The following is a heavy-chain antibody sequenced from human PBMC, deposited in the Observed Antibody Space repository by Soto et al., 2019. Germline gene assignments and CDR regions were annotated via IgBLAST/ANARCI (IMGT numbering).Heavy chain of an antibody. Sequence: PAETLSLTCTVSGGAISSAYWRWIRQPPGKRLEWIGYIYYTGITNYNPSLKSRVTMSLDTSKNHFSLNLRSVTAADTAVYYCERDATGSSFFDYWGQGTLVPVS. D-gene: IGHD2-15*01. CDR3: ERDATGSSFFDY. CDR1: GGAISSAY. J-gene: IGHJ4*02. CDR2: IYYTGIT. V-gene: IGHV4-59*01.